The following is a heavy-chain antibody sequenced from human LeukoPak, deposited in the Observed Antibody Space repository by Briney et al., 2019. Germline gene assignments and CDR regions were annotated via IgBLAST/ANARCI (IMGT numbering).Heavy chain of an antibody. V-gene: IGHV3-21*01. CDR2: ISSSSSYI. CDR1: GLTFSSYS. Sequence: GGSLRLSCAASGLTFSSYSMNWVRQAPGKGLEWVSSISSSSSYIYYADSVKGRFTISRDNAKNSLYLQMNSLRAEDTAVYYCARAGGLRYFDWLLPWFDSWGQGTLVTVSS. CDR3: ARAGGLRYFDWLLPWFDS. J-gene: IGHJ5*01. D-gene: IGHD3-9*01.